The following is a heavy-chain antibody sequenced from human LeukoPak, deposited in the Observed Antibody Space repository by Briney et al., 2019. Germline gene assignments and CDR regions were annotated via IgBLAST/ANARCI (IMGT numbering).Heavy chain of an antibody. CDR1: GFTFSSHA. V-gene: IGHV3-23*01. D-gene: IGHD3-22*01. J-gene: IGHJ4*02. Sequence: GGSLRLSCAASGFTFSSHAMSWVRQAPGKGLEWVSAISGSGGSTYYADSVKGRFTISRDNSKNTLYLQMNSLRAEDTAVYYCAKDSLSGYYDSSGSFDYWGQGTLVTVSS. CDR3: AKDSLSGYYDSSGSFDY. CDR2: ISGSGGST.